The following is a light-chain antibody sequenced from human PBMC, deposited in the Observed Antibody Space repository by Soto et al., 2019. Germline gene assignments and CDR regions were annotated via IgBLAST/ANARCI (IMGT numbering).Light chain of an antibody. Sequence: QSALTQPPSASGSPGQSVTISCTGTSSDVGGYKYVSWYQQHPGKAPKLMIFEVNKRPSGVPDSFSGSKSGNTASLTVSGRQAEDEADYYCSSYAGINNLGVFGTGTKLTVL. J-gene: IGLJ1*01. CDR2: EVN. CDR3: SSYAGINNLGV. V-gene: IGLV2-8*01. CDR1: SSDVGGYKY.